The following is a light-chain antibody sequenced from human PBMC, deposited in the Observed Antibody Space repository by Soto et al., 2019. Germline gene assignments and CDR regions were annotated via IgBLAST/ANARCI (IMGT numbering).Light chain of an antibody. CDR3: QQYRRSPLT. V-gene: IGKV3-20*01. CDR2: GVS. Sequence: EIVLAQSPGTLSLSPGERATLSCRASQRVSNTYLAWYQQKPGQAPRLLIYGVSSRATGIPDRFSGSGSGTDFTLTISRLEPEDFAVYYCQQYRRSPLTFGGGTKVEIK. J-gene: IGKJ4*01. CDR1: QRVSNTY.